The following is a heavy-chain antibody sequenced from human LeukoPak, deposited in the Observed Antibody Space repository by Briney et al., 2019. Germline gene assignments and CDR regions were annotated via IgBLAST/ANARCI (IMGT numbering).Heavy chain of an antibody. CDR1: GFTFSSDW. CDR3: ANWSLYGMDV. CDR2: ISYDGSNK. V-gene: IGHV3-30*18. D-gene: IGHD2-8*02. Sequence: GGSLRLSCAASGFTFSSDWMRWVRQAPGKGLEWVAVISYDGSNKYYADSVKGRFTISRDNSKNTLYLQMNSLRAEDTAVYYCANWSLYGMDVWGQGTTVTVSS. J-gene: IGHJ6*02.